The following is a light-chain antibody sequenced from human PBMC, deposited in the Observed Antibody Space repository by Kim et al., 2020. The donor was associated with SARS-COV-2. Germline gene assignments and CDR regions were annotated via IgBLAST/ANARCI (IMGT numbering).Light chain of an antibody. CDR1: SLRTYY. J-gene: IGLJ3*02. CDR3: NSRDSSGNHLRV. CDR2: GKN. Sequence: LVQTVRITCQGDSLRTYYASWYQQKPGHAPGLVIYGKNNRPSGIPDRFSGSSSGNTASLTITGAQAEDEADYYCNSRDSSGNHLRVFGGGTKLTVL. V-gene: IGLV3-19*01.